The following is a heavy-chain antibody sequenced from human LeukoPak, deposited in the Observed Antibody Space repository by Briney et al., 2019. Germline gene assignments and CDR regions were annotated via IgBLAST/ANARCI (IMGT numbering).Heavy chain of an antibody. D-gene: IGHD5-12*01. Sequence: KPSETLSLTCTVSGGSINSGTYYWSWIRQPAEKGLEWIGRISTSGSTNYNPSLKSRVTMSVDTSKNQFSLMLSSVTAADTAVYFCTRDSSGYDWFYDYWGQGTLVTVSS. CDR2: ISTSGST. CDR1: GGSINSGTYY. V-gene: IGHV4-61*02. CDR3: TRDSSGYDWFYDY. J-gene: IGHJ4*02.